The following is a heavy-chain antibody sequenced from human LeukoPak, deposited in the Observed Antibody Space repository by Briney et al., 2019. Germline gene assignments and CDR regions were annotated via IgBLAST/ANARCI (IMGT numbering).Heavy chain of an antibody. CDR3: ATGFMTTVTHFDY. D-gene: IGHD4-17*01. J-gene: IGHJ4*02. V-gene: IGHV1-24*01. CDR1: GYTLTELS. Sequence: ASVKVSRKVSGYTLTELSMHCVRHAPGERLERVGGFEPEDGETIYAQKFQGRVTMTEDTSTDTAYMELRSLRSEDTAVYYCATGFMTTVTHFDYWGQGTLVTVSS. CDR2: FEPEDGET.